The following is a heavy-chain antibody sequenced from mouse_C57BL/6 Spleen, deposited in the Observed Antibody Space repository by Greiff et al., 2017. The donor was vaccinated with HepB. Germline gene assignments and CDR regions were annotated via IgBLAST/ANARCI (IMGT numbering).Heavy chain of an antibody. D-gene: IGHD4-1*01. CDR2: INPNNGGT. CDR3: ARELGRVFYAMDY. CDR1: GYTFTDYN. V-gene: IGHV1-22*01. Sequence: LVKPGASVKMSCKASGYTFTDYNMHWVKQSHGKSLEWIGYINPNNGGTSYNQKFKGKATLTVNKSSSTAYMELRSLTSEDSAVYYCARELGRVFYAMDYWGQGTSVTVSS. J-gene: IGHJ4*01.